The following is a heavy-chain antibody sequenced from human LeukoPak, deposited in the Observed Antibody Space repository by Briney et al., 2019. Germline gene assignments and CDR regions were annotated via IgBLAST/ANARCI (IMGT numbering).Heavy chain of an antibody. V-gene: IGHV1-8*03. CDR1: GYTFTSYD. Sequence: GASVKVSCKASGYTFTSYDINWVRQAAGQGREWMGGMNPNSGNTAYAQKFQGRVTITRNTSISTAYMELSSLRSEDTAIYYCAREDYYDSGSSDYWGQGALVTVSS. CDR3: AREDYYDSGSSDY. J-gene: IGHJ4*02. D-gene: IGHD3-22*01. CDR2: MNPNSGNT.